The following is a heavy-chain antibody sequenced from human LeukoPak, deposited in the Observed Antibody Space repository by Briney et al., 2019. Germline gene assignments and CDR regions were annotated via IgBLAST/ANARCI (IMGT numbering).Heavy chain of an antibody. CDR1: GFTFSSYA. CDR3: TKGNSGSYLMHFDY. CDR2: FSASGGST. V-gene: IGHV3-23*01. Sequence: GGSLRLSCAASGFTFSSYAMSWVRQAPGKGLEWVSGFSASGGSTYYADSVKGRSTISRDNSKNTLYLQMNSLRAEDTAVYYCTKGNSGSYLMHFDYWGQGTLVTVSS. J-gene: IGHJ4*02. D-gene: IGHD1-26*01.